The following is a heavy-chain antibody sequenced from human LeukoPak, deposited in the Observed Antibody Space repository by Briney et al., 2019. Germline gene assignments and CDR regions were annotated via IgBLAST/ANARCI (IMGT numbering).Heavy chain of an antibody. Sequence: PSETLSLTCAIYGGSFSHYYWSWIRQSPGKGLEWVGEIHPSGITSFNPPLESRVSISKDTSKNQFSLKLTSVTAADTAVYYCSRGSDESKTGDYWGQGTLVTVSS. D-gene: IGHD6-25*01. CDR3: SRGSDESKTGDY. CDR1: GGSFSHYY. V-gene: IGHV4-34*01. J-gene: IGHJ4*02. CDR2: IHPSGIT.